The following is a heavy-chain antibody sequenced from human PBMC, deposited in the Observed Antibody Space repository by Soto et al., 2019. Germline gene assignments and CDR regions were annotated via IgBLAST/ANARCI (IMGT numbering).Heavy chain of an antibody. CDR3: VRVGRLGGY. CDR2: IKEDGSGK. J-gene: IGHJ4*02. V-gene: IGHV3-7*03. CDR1: GFTFSSYW. Sequence: EVQLVESGGGLVQPGGSLRLSCTASGFTFSSYWMSWVRQAPGKGLGWVANIKEDGSGKYYVDSVKGRFSISRDNARNSLYLQMNSLRVEDTAVYYCVRVGRLGGYWGQGGLVTVSS. D-gene: IGHD3-16*01.